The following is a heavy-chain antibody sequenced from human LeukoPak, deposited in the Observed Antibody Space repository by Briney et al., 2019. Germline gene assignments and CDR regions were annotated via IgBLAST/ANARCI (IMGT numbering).Heavy chain of an antibody. CDR2: TSDYMGNRNT. V-gene: IGHV1-18*01. J-gene: IGHJ3*02. CDR3: ARARHVGSSTDAFDI. CDR1: GHTFINYG. Sequence: ASVKVSCKASGHTFINYGIGWVRQAPGQGLEWMGWTSDYMGNRNTDYAQKFQGRVSMTTDSSTSTAYMELRSLASDDTAVYYCARARHVGSSTDAFDIWGQGTMVTVSS. D-gene: IGHD1-26*01.